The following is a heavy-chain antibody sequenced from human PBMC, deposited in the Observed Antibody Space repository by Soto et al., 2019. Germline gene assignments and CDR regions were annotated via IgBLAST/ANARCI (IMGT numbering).Heavy chain of an antibody. J-gene: IGHJ6*02. CDR1: GGTFSSYA. D-gene: IGHD1-26*01. CDR3: AGSQGGSSSLDIYYYYYYGMDV. CDR2: IIPIFGTA. V-gene: IGHV1-69*01. Sequence: QVQLVQSGAEVKKPGSSVKVSCKAPGGTFSSYAISWVRQAPGQGLEWMGGIIPIFGTANYAQKFQGRVTITADESTSTGYQGLRSVGSEDTAVYYCAGSQGGSSSLDIYYYYYYGMDVLGQGTTVTVSS.